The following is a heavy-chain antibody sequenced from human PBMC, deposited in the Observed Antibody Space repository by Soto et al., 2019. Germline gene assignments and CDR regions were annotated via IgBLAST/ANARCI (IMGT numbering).Heavy chain of an antibody. CDR3: ATAIWGSYRYSYAFDI. CDR2: INPSGGST. J-gene: IGHJ3*02. V-gene: IGHV1-46*03. D-gene: IGHD3-16*02. CDR1: GYTFTSYY. Sequence: ASVKVSCKASGYTFTSYYMHWVRQATGQRLEWMGIINPSGGSTSYAQKFQGRVTMTRDTSTSTVYMELSSLRSEDTAVYYCATAIWGSYRYSYAFDIWGQGTMVTVSS.